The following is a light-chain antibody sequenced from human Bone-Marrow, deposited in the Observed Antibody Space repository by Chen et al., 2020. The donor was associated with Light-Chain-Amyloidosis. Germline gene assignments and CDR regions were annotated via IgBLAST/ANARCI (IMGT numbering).Light chain of an antibody. CDR2: EVT. V-gene: IGLV2-14*01. CDR1: SSDVGGDNH. CDR3: SSYSITNTRV. Sequence: QSALTQPASVSGSPGQSITISCTGTSSDVGGDNHVSWYQQHPDKAPKLMIYEVTNRPSWVPDRFTGSQSDNTASVTISGLQTEDEADYVCSSYSITNTRVFGSGTRVTVL. J-gene: IGLJ1*01.